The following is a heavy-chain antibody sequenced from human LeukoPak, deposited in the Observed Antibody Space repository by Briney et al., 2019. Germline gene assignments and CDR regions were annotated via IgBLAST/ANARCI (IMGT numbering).Heavy chain of an antibody. CDR3: ARGVPVSWGGYYFDS. D-gene: IGHD3-10*01. Sequence: SETLSLTCTVSGGSISSYYWSWIRQPAGRGLEWIGRIYTSGSTNYNPSLQSRVTISMDTSKNQFSLNLNSVTATDTALFFCARGVPVSWGGYYFDSWGQGTLVTVSS. CDR1: GGSISSYY. J-gene: IGHJ4*02. CDR2: IYTSGST. V-gene: IGHV4-4*07.